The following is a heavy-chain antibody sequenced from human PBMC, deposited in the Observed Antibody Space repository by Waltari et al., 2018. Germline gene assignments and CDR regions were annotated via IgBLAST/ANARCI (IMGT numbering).Heavy chain of an antibody. CDR1: GFTFSSYA. J-gene: IGHJ6*02. CDR2: LSGRGGST. V-gene: IGHV3-23*01. CDR3: AKDCNSSSWYGYWPYYYYYGMDV. Sequence: EVQLLESGGGLVQPGGSLRLSCAASGFTFSSYAMSWVRQAPGKGLEWVSALSGRGGSTYYADSVKGRFTISRDNSKNTLDLQMNSLRAEDTAVYYCAKDCNSSSWYGYWPYYYYYGMDVWGQGTTVTVSS. D-gene: IGHD6-13*01.